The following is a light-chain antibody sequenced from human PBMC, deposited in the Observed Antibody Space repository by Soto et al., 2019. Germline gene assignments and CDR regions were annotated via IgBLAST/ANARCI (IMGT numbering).Light chain of an antibody. Sequence: DIQMTQSPSSLSASVGDRVTITCRASQGIRDALGWYQQKPGKVPKRLIYSASSLQNGVPSRFSGSGSETVFTLTISSLQPEDFATYFCLQHSDYPFTFGQGTRPEI. CDR2: SAS. J-gene: IGKJ2*01. V-gene: IGKV1-17*01. CDR3: LQHSDYPFT. CDR1: QGIRDA.